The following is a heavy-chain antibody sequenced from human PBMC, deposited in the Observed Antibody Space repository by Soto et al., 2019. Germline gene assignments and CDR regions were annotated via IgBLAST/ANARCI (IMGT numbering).Heavy chain of an antibody. D-gene: IGHD2-8*01. Sequence: EVQLLESGGGLVQPGGSLRLSCAASGFTFSSYAMSWVRQAPGKGLEWVSAISGSGGSTYYTDSVKGRFTISRDNSKNTLYLQMNSLRAEDTAVYYCAKVRLPMVYASLDYWGQGTLVTVSS. J-gene: IGHJ4*02. CDR3: AKVRLPMVYASLDY. V-gene: IGHV3-23*01. CDR1: GFTFSSYA. CDR2: ISGSGGST.